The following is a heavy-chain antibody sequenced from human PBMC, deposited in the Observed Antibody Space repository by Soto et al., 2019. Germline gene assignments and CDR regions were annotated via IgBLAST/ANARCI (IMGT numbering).Heavy chain of an antibody. Sequence: QVQLQQWGAGLLKPSETLSLTCAVYGGSFSGYYWSWIRQPPGKGLEWIGEINHSGSTNYNPSLNSRVTISVDTSNNQFSPKLSSVTAADTAVYYCARVQRRSNLPDYWGQGSLVTVSS. V-gene: IGHV4-34*01. J-gene: IGHJ4*02. CDR1: GGSFSGYY. CDR3: ARVQRRSNLPDY. CDR2: INHSGST. D-gene: IGHD4-4*01.